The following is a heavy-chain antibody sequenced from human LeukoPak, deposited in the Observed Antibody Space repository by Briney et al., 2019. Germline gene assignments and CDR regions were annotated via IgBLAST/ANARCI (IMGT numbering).Heavy chain of an antibody. D-gene: IGHD6-13*01. CDR1: GYTFTSYG. V-gene: IGHV1-69*04. CDR2: IIPILGIA. J-gene: IGHJ3*02. CDR3: ARTQQQLVLRGAFDI. Sequence: SVKVSCKASGYTFTSYGISWVRRAPGQGLEWMGRIIPILGIANYAQKFQGRVTITADKSTSTAYMELSSLRSEDTAVYYCARTQQQLVLRGAFDIWGQGTMVTVSS.